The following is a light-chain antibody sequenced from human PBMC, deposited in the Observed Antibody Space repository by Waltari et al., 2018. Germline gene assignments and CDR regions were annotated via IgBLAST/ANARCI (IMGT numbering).Light chain of an antibody. V-gene: IGLV4-69*01. Sequence: QLVLTQSPSASASVGASVRLTCTLSSGLRTYAIAWHQHQPEKGPRSLMKVNSDGTHNKGDGIPDRFSVSSSGTERYLTISSLQPEDEADYYCQTWGLGYVIFGGGTKLTVL. CDR1: SGLRTYA. CDR2: VNSDGTH. CDR3: QTWGLGYVI. J-gene: IGLJ2*01.